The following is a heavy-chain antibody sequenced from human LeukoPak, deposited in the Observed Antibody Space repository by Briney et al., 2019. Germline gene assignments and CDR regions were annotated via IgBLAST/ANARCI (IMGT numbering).Heavy chain of an antibody. CDR3: AGYHWNSGVVY. D-gene: IGHD1-7*01. Sequence: GGSLRLSCAASGFTFSDYAMSWIRQAPGQGLEWVSYISRSGDTIDYAGSVKGRFSISRDNAKNSLYLQMNSLRAEDTAVYYCAGYHWNSGVVYWGQGTLVTVSS. CDR1: GFTFSDYA. CDR2: ISRSGDTI. V-gene: IGHV3-11*01. J-gene: IGHJ4*02.